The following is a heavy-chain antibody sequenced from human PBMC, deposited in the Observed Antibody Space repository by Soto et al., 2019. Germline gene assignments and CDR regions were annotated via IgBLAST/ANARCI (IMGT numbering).Heavy chain of an antibody. J-gene: IGHJ4*02. D-gene: IGHD6-13*01. Sequence: SETLSLTCTVSGGSTSSAYYWGWIRQPPGKGLEWIGSIYYSGSTYYNPSLQSRVTISVDTSQNQFSLKLSSVTAADTAVYYCARHGLGSSWWVFDFWGQGILVTVSS. CDR1: GGSTSSAYY. CDR2: IYYSGST. V-gene: IGHV4-39*01. CDR3: ARHGLGSSWWVFDF.